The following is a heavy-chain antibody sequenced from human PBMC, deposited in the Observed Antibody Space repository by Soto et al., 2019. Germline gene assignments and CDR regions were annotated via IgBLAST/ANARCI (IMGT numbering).Heavy chain of an antibody. CDR3: ARRVAVPWTQIDY. CDR1: GGSISGSY. D-gene: IGHD3-3*01. J-gene: IGHJ4*02. CDR2: VYYTGST. V-gene: IGHV4-59*01. Sequence: SETRSLTCXVSGGSISGSYWSWIRQSPGKGLEWLGYVYYTGSTNYSPSLRSRVSISVDMSKHEFSLRLSSVAAADTVLYFCARRVAVPWTQIDYWGQGIQVTVSS.